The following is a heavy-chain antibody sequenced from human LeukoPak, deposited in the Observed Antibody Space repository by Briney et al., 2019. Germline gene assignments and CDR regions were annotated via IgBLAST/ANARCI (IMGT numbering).Heavy chain of an antibody. CDR1: GFTFSKYA. D-gene: IGHD4-17*01. Sequence: PGGSLRLSCTASGFTFSKYAMSWVRQAPGRGPVWVSAIISTGGSTYYADSVKGRFTISRDNSKNTLYLQMNSLRAEDTAVYYCAKDPSSDYGDYEDWFDPWGQGTLVTVSS. CDR2: IISTGGST. V-gene: IGHV3-23*01. J-gene: IGHJ5*02. CDR3: AKDPSSDYGDYEDWFDP.